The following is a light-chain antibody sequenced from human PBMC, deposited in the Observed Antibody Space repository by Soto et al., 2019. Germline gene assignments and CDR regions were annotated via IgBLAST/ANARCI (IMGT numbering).Light chain of an antibody. J-gene: IGKJ4*01. CDR2: DAS. CDR1: QDISNY. Sequence: DIQMTQSPSSLSASVGDRVTITCQASQDISNYLNWYQQKPGKAPKLLIYDASNLETGVPSRFSGSGSGTDFTFTISSLQPEVIATYYCQQYDNVPALTLAGGTKVAIK. V-gene: IGKV1-33*01. CDR3: QQYDNVPALT.